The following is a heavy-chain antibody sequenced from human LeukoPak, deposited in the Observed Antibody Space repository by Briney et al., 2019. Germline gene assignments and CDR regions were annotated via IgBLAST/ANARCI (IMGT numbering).Heavy chain of an antibody. D-gene: IGHD4-17*01. CDR3: ARGGADYGDYVVELFHQFDY. CDR2: MNPNSGNS. J-gene: IGHJ4*02. CDR1: GYTFTSYD. Sequence: GASVKVSCKASGYTFTSYDINWVRQATGQGLEWMGWMNPNSGNSGYAQKFQGRVTITRDNSISTAYMELNSLTSEDTAVYYCARGGADYGDYVVELFHQFDYWGQGTLVTVSS. V-gene: IGHV1-8*03.